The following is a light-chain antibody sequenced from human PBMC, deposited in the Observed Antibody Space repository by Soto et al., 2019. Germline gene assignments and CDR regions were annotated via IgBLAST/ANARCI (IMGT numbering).Light chain of an antibody. J-gene: IGKJ1*01. CDR1: QSVSSSY. CDR2: GAS. Sequence: EIVLTQSPGTLSLSPGERATLSCRASQSVSSSYLAWYQQKPGQAPRLLIYGASSRATGIPDRFSGSGSGTGFPLTISRVEPEDFAVYYSQQYGSSPRTFGRGTKVEIK. V-gene: IGKV3-20*01. CDR3: QQYGSSPRT.